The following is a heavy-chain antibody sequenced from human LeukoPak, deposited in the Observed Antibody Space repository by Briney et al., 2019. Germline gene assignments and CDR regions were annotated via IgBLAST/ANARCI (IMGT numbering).Heavy chain of an antibody. J-gene: IGHJ4*02. CDR3: ARGKVAEGGSCYRLPFDY. D-gene: IGHD2-15*01. V-gene: IGHV1-69*02. Sequence: ASVKVSCKASGGTFSSYTISWVRQAPGQGLEWMGRIIPILGIANYAQKFQGRVTITADKSTSTAYMELSSLRSEDTAVYYCARGKVAEGGSCYRLPFDYWGQGTLVTVSS. CDR2: IIPILGIA. CDR1: GGTFSSYT.